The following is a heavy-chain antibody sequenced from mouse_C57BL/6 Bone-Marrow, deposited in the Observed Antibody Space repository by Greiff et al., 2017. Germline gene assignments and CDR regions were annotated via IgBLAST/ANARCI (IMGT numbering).Heavy chain of an antibody. V-gene: IGHV1-81*01. CDR3: ARKKGGDY. Sequence: VKLMESGAELARPGASVKLSCKASGYTFTSYGISWVKQRSGQGLEWIGEIYPRSGNTYYNEKFKGKATLTADKSSSTAYMELRSLTSEDSAVYFCARKKGGDYWGQGTTLTVSS. CDR2: IYPRSGNT. CDR1: GYTFTSYG. J-gene: IGHJ2*01.